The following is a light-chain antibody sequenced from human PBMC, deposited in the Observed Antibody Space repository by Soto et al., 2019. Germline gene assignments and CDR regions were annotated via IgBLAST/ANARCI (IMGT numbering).Light chain of an antibody. CDR3: QQYISWT. J-gene: IGKJ1*01. V-gene: IGKV3-20*01. CDR1: QTISSNN. Sequence: EIVLTQSPGTLSVSPGERATLSCRASQTISSNNLAWYQQKPGQAPSLLIYGTSSRATGIPDRFSGSGSGTDFPLTISILEPEDSAIYYCQQYISWTFGQGTKVEI. CDR2: GTS.